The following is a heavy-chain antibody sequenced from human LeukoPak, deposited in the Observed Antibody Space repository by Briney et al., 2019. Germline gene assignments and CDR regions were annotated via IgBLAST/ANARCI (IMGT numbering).Heavy chain of an antibody. CDR3: ARGGGSSGWYWFDS. J-gene: IGHJ5*01. Sequence: GASVKVSCKASGYTFTGYYMHWVRQAPGQGLEWMGWINPNSGGTNYAQKFQGRVTMTRDTSISTAYMDLSRLRSDDTAVYYYARGGGSSGWYWFDSWGQGTLVTVSS. V-gene: IGHV1-2*02. CDR1: GYTFTGYY. D-gene: IGHD6-19*01. CDR2: INPNSGGT.